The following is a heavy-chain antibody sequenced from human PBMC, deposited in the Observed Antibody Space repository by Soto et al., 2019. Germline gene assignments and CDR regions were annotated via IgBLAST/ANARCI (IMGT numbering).Heavy chain of an antibody. CDR2: IYYSGST. D-gene: IGHD4-17*01. CDR3: ETYMPTVTNYFDY. J-gene: IGHJ4*02. V-gene: IGHV4-28*01. Sequence: PTETLSLTCAVSGYSISSSNWWGWIRQPPGKGLEWIGYIYYSGSTYYNPSLKSRVTMSVDTSKNQFSLKLSSVTAVDTAVYYCETYMPTVTNYFDYWGQGTLVNVS. CDR1: GYSISSSNW.